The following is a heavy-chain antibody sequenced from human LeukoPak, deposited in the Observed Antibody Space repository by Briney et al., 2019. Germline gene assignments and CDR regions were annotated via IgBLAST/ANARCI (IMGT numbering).Heavy chain of an antibody. CDR1: GGSISSYY. V-gene: IGHV4-4*09. CDR2: IYTSGST. Sequence: SETLSLTCTVSGGSISSYYWSWIRQPPGKGLKWIGYIYTSGSTNYNPSLKSRVTISVDTSKNQFSLKLSSVTAADTAVYYCARQNPYMDVWGKGTTVTVSS. J-gene: IGHJ6*03. CDR3: ARQNPYMDV.